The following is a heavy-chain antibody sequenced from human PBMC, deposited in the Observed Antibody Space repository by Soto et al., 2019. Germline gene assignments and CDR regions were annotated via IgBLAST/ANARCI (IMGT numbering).Heavy chain of an antibody. Sequence: SETLSLPCTLAAGSISSGHSYWICIPQPPGKVGEWIGYIYYSGSTYYHPSLKSRVTRSVDTSKNQFCLKLSSVTAADTAGYYCARGGEDCSSTSCYSVAGGDYYYYYGMDGWGQGTTVTVAS. V-gene: IGHV4-31*03. CDR3: ARGGEDCSSTSCYSVAGGDYYYYYGMDG. CDR2: IYYSGST. D-gene: IGHD2-2*02. CDR1: AGSISSGHSY. J-gene: IGHJ6*02.